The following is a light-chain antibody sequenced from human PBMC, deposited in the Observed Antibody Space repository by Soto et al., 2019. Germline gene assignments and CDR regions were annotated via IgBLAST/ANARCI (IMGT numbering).Light chain of an antibody. J-gene: IGKJ4*01. Sequence: DIQMPQSPSSLSASVGDRVTITCQASQDISNYLNWYQQKPGKAPKLLIYDASNLETGVPSRFSGSESGTDFTFTISSLQPEDMATYYCQQYDNLPLTVGGWTKVEIK. CDR3: QQYDNLPLT. CDR1: QDISNY. CDR2: DAS. V-gene: IGKV1-33*01.